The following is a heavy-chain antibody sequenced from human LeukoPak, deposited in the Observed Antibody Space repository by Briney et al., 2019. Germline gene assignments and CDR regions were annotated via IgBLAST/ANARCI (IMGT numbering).Heavy chain of an antibody. CDR2: ISSSSSYI. CDR1: GFTSSSYS. CDR3: ARDMRGIAARPFLDY. J-gene: IGHJ4*02. D-gene: IGHD6-6*01. Sequence: TGGSLRLSCAASGFTSSSYSMNWVRQAPGKGLEWVSSISSSSSYIYYADSVKGRFTISRDNAKNSLYLQMSSLRAEDTAVYYCARDMRGIAARPFLDYWGQGTLVTVSS. V-gene: IGHV3-21*01.